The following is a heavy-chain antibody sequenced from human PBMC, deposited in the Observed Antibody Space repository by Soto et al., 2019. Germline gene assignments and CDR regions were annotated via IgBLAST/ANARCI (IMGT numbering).Heavy chain of an antibody. CDR3: ASFLMVPSTLNYFDY. D-gene: IGHD2-8*01. Sequence: PEESLKISCKGSGYISSNYWIAWVRQMPGKGLEWMGIIFPADSDTKYSPSFQGQVTISADKSISTAYLQWSSLKASDTAMYYCASFLMVPSTLNYFDYWGQGSLVTVS. CDR2: IFPADSDT. V-gene: IGHV5-51*01. CDR1: GYISSNYW. J-gene: IGHJ4*02.